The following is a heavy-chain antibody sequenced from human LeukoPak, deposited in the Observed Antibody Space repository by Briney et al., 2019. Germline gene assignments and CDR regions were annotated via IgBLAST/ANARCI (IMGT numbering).Heavy chain of an antibody. V-gene: IGHV5-51*01. CDR1: GYSFTTYW. CDR2: IYPGDSDT. J-gene: IGHJ4*02. CDR3: ARRGPVAAAGYYFDY. D-gene: IGHD6-13*01. Sequence: GESLKISCKGSGYSFTTYWIGWVRQMPGKGLEWMGIIYPGDSDTRYSPSFQGQVTISVDKSISTASLQWSSLRASDTAMYYCARRGPVAAAGYYFDYWGQGTLVTVSS.